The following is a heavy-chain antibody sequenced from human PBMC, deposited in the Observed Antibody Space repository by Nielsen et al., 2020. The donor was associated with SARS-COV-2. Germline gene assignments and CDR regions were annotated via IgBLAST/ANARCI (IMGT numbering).Heavy chain of an antibody. CDR3: AKAPQFFWLGESRGFDY. Sequence: GGSLRLSCAASGFTFSNAWMSWVRQAPGKGLEWVGRIKSKTDGGTTDYAAPVKGRFTISRDDSKNTLYLQMNSLRAEDTAMYYCAKAPQFFWLGESRGFDYWGQGTLVTVSS. J-gene: IGHJ4*02. V-gene: IGHV3-15*01. D-gene: IGHD3-10*01. CDR2: IKSKTDGGTT. CDR1: GFTFSNAW.